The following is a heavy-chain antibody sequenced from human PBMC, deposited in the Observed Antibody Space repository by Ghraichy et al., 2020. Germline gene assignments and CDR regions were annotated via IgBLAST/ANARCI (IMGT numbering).Heavy chain of an antibody. V-gene: IGHV3-53*04. CDR1: GFTVSSNY. D-gene: IGHD5-24*01. J-gene: IGHJ3*02. CDR3: ARWLQSRQGSAFDI. CDR2: IYSGGST. Sequence: GGSLRLSCAASGFTVSSNYMSWVRQAPGKGLEWVSVIYSGGSTYYADSVKGRFTISRHNSKNTLYLQMNSLRAEDTAVYYCARWLQSRQGSAFDIWGQGTMVTVSS.